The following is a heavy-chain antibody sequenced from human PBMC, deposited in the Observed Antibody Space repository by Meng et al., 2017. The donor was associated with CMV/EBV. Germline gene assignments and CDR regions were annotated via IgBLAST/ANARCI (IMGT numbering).Heavy chain of an antibody. V-gene: IGHV4-38-2*01. CDR2: IYHSGST. Sequence: SETLSLTCAVSGYSIRSGYYWGWIRQPPGKWLEWLGSIYHSGSTYYNPSLKSRVTISVDTSKNQFSLKLSSVTAADTAVYYCAIGISAGRFDPWGQGTLVTVSS. D-gene: IGHD6-13*01. J-gene: IGHJ5*02. CDR3: AIGISAGRFDP. CDR1: GYSIRSGYY.